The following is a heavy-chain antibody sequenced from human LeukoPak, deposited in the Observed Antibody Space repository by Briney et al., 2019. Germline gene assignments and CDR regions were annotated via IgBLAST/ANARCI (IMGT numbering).Heavy chain of an antibody. CDR2: INQDESEK. Sequence: PGGSLRLSCAGSEFTFNNYWMNWVRQAPGRGLQWVANINQDESEKNYVESVKGRFTISRDNANNSLYLQMNTLSAEDTAVYYCATELSRDAFDIWGQGTMVTVSS. V-gene: IGHV3-7*01. CDR3: ATELSRDAFDI. D-gene: IGHD2-15*01. J-gene: IGHJ3*02. CDR1: EFTFNNYW.